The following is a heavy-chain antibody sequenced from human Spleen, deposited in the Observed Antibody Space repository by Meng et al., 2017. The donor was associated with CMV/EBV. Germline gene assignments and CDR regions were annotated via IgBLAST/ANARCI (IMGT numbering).Heavy chain of an antibody. CDR1: GFTFSRYW. J-gene: IGHJ5*02. D-gene: IGHD2-2*01. V-gene: IGHV3-74*01. Sequence: GGSLRLSCAASGFTFSRYWMHWVRQAPGKGLVWVSRISTDGINTGYADSVKGRFTISRDNAKNTLHLQMDNLRAEDTAVYYCAKGVCSSTTCYSNWFDPWGQGTLVTVSS. CDR3: AKGVCSSTTCYSNWFDP. CDR2: ISTDGINT.